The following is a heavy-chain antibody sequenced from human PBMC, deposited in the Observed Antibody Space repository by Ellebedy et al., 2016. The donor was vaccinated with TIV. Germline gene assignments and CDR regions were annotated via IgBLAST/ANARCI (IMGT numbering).Heavy chain of an antibody. CDR3: AKADTSSSGWGY. V-gene: IGHV4-30-2*01. D-gene: IGHD6-6*01. CDR2: IYQSART. Sequence: SETLSLXCGVSRGSITSGAYSWSWIRQPPGKGLEWIGHIYQSARTYYNPSLRSRASISVNRSRNQFFLKMTSVTAADTAIYYCAKADTSSSGWGYWGQGTVVTVSS. CDR1: RGSITSGAYS. J-gene: IGHJ4*02.